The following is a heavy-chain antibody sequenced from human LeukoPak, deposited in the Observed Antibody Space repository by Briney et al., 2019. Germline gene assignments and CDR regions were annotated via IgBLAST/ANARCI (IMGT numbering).Heavy chain of an antibody. J-gene: IGHJ5*02. Sequence: GGSLRLSCAASGFTFSSYGMHWVRQGPGKGLEWVAVISYDGSNKYYADSVKGRFTISRDNSKNTLYLQMNSLRAEDTAVYYCAKDLAPYDSSRTPWFDPWGQGTLVTVSS. D-gene: IGHD3-22*01. CDR1: GFTFSSYG. V-gene: IGHV3-30*18. CDR2: ISYDGSNK. CDR3: AKDLAPYDSSRTPWFDP.